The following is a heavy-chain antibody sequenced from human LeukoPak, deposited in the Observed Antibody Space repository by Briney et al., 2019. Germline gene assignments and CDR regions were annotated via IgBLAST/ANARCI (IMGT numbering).Heavy chain of an antibody. CDR1: GFTVSSNY. D-gene: IGHD3/OR15-3a*01. V-gene: IGHV3-66*02. CDR2: IYSDGST. J-gene: IGHJ6*03. Sequence: GGSLRLSCAASGFTVSSNYMSWVRQAPGKGLEWVSVIYSDGSTYYADSVKGRFTISRDNSKNTLYLQMNSLRAEDTAVYYCASPMDRYYYYYMDVWGKGTTVTVSS. CDR3: ASPMDRYYYYYMDV.